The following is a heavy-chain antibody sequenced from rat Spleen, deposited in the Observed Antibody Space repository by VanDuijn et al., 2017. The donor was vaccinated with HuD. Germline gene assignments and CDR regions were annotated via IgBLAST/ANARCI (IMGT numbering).Heavy chain of an antibody. J-gene: IGHJ2*01. Sequence: QVQLKESGPGLVQPSQTLSLTCTDSGFSLTSNSVIWIRQPPGKGLEWMGVIWSHGGIDYNSAIKSRLSISRDTSKSQVFLKMNSLQTEYTAMYFCARGSVFFDYWGQGVMVTVSS. CDR1: GFSLTSNS. V-gene: IGHV2-47*01. CDR3: ARGSVFFDY. CDR2: IWSHGGI.